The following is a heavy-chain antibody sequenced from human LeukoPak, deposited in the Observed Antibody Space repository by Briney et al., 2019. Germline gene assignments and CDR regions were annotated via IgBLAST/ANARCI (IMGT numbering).Heavy chain of an antibody. Sequence: SVKVSCKASGGTFSSYAISWVRQAPGQGLEWMGRIIPILGIANYAQKFQGRVTITADKSTSRAYMELSSLRSEDTAVYYCASPLGGYDSSGPDAFDIWGQGTMVTVSS. D-gene: IGHD3-22*01. CDR3: ASPLGGYDSSGPDAFDI. CDR1: GGTFSSYA. CDR2: IIPILGIA. V-gene: IGHV1-69*04. J-gene: IGHJ3*02.